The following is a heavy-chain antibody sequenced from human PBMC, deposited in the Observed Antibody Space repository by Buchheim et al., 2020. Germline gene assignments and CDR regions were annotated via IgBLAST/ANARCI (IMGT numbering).Heavy chain of an antibody. CDR2: IIPMFGTA. CDR1: GGTFSNYD. Sequence: QVQLVQSGAEVKKPGSSAKVSCKASGGTFSNYDFSWVRQAPGQGPEWMGGIIPMFGTANYAQKFQGRVTITADRSTSQVHMELRSLRSDDTAVYYCARDGGGVAVAGYYGMDVWGQGTT. CDR3: ARDGGGVAVAGYYGMDV. V-gene: IGHV1-69*06. D-gene: IGHD6-19*01. J-gene: IGHJ6*02.